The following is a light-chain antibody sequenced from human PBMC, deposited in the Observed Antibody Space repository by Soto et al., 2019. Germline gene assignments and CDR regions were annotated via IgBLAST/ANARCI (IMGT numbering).Light chain of an antibody. V-gene: IGLV1-40*01. CDR1: SSNIGAGYD. J-gene: IGLJ3*02. Sequence: QSVLTQPPSVSGAPGQRVTISCTGSSSNIGAGYDVHWYQQLPGTAPKLLIYGNSNRPSGVPDRFSGSKSGTSASLAITGIQAEDEADYYCQSYDRSLSAWVFGGGTKVTVL. CDR2: GNS. CDR3: QSYDRSLSAWV.